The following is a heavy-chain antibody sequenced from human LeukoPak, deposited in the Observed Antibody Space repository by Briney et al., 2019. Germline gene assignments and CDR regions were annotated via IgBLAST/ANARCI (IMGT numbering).Heavy chain of an antibody. D-gene: IGHD4-17*01. Sequence: GESLKISCKGSGYSFSNYWIGWVRQMPGKGLEWMGIIYPGDSDTRYSPSFQGQVTISADKSTSTAYLQWSSLKASDTAMYYCARHKRGRTTESDSCGQGTVVTVSS. J-gene: IGHJ4*02. CDR3: ARHKRGRTTESDS. CDR1: GYSFSNYW. CDR2: IYPGDSDT. V-gene: IGHV5-51*01.